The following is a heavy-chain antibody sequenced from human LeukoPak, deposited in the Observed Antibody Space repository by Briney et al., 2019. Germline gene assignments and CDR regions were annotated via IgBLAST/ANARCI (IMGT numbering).Heavy chain of an antibody. J-gene: IGHJ6*02. CDR3: ARGWKRTYYGMDV. CDR2: INHSGSA. V-gene: IGHV4-34*01. Sequence: SETLSLTCAVSGGSFSGYYWTWIRQPPGKGLEWIGEINHSGSANYNPSLKSRVTISLDTSKNQFSLKLSSVTAADTAVYYCARGWKRTYYGMDVWGQGTTVTVSS. CDR1: GGSFSGYY. D-gene: IGHD1-1*01.